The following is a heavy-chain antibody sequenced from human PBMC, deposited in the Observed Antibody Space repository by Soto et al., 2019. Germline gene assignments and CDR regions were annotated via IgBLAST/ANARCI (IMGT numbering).Heavy chain of an antibody. CDR2: IYPDDSDT. CDR3: ARQGFYFDS. J-gene: IGHJ4*02. Sequence: EVQLVQSGAEVKKPGDSLKISCKDSGNSFNTSWIGWVRQMPGKGLEWMGVIYPDDSDTRYRPSFQWQVIISADKSSSTAYLQWSSLKASDTAMYYCARQGFYFDSWGQGTLVTVSS. CDR1: GNSFNTSW. V-gene: IGHV5-51*01.